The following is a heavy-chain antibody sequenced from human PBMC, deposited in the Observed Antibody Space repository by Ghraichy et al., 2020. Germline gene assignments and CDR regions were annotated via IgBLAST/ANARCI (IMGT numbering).Heavy chain of an antibody. CDR3: TRGSGNDY. D-gene: IGHD3-16*01. CDR1: GFTFNNYA. CDR2: ISGNGGST. Sequence: GGSLRLSCAASGFTFNNYAMSWVRQAPGKGLEWVSAISGNGGSTNYADSVKGRFTISRDNSKNTLSLQMNSLRAEDTAIYYCTRGSGNDYWGQGTLVTVSS. J-gene: IGHJ4*02. V-gene: IGHV3-23*01.